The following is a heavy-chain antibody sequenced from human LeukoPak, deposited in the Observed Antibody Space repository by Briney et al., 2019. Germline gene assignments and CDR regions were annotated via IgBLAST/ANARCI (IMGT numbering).Heavy chain of an antibody. CDR3: AREYAVIIPVFDY. Sequence: GGSLRLSCAASGFTVSSNYMSWVRQAPGKGPEWVSVIYSGGSTYYADSVKGRCTTSRDNSKNTLYLQMNSLRAEDTAVYYCAREYAVIIPVFDYWGQGTLVTVSS. J-gene: IGHJ4*02. CDR1: GFTVSSNY. D-gene: IGHD3-3*01. CDR2: IYSGGST. V-gene: IGHV3-53*01.